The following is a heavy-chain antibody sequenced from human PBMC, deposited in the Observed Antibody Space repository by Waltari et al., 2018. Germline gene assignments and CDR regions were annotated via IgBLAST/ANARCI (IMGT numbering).Heavy chain of an antibody. D-gene: IGHD1-26*01. Sequence: QVRLVQSGAEVTKPGASVKVSCKASGYTFTNYDINWVRQVSGQGLEWMGWMNPSSGDTGFAQNFRGRVAMTRDTSTGTADMELRGLTSADTAFYYCARGTYIVGYDYWGQGTPVTVSA. CDR2: MNPSSGDT. J-gene: IGHJ4*02. CDR3: ARGTYIVGYDY. CDR1: GYTFTNYD. V-gene: IGHV1-8*01.